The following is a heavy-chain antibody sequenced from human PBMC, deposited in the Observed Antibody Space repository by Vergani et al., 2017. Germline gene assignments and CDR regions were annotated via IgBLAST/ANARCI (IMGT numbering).Heavy chain of an antibody. V-gene: IGHV4-59*01. CDR2: IYYSGST. J-gene: IGHJ6*02. Sequence: QVQLQESGPGLVKPSETLSLTCTVSGGSISSYYWSWIRQPPGKGLEWIGYIYYSGSTNYNPSLKSRVTISVDPSKNQFSLKLSSVTAADTAVYYCARSIAAAGTDYYYYYYGMDVWGQGTTVTVSS. CDR3: ARSIAAAGTDYYYYYYGMDV. D-gene: IGHD6-13*01. CDR1: GGSISSYY.